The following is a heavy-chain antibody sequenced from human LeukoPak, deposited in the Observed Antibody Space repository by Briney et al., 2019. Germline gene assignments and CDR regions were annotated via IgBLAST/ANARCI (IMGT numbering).Heavy chain of an antibody. J-gene: IGHJ3*02. Sequence: SETLSLTCTVSGGSISSYYWGWIRQPPGKGLEWIGSIYYSGSTYYNPSLKSRVTISVDSSKNQFSLKLSSVTAADTAVYYCARGVAAAGFEKDDAFDIWGQGTMVTVSS. V-gene: IGHV4-39*07. CDR3: ARGVAAAGFEKDDAFDI. CDR1: GGSISSYY. D-gene: IGHD6-13*01. CDR2: IYYSGST.